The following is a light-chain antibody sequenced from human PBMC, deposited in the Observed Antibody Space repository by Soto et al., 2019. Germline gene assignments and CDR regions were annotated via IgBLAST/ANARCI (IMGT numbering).Light chain of an antibody. Sequence: QSVLTQPASVSGSPGQSITISCTGTSSDVGTYEYVSWYQHHPDKAPKLMIYDVSNRPSEVSDRFSGSKSGNTASLTISGLQAEDEADYYCSSYASNGDVLFGGGTKVTVL. J-gene: IGLJ2*01. CDR2: DVS. V-gene: IGLV2-14*03. CDR3: SSYASNGDVL. CDR1: SSDVGTYEY.